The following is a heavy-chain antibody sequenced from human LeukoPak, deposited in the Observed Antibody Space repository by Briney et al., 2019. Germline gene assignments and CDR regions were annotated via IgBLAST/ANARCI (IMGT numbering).Heavy chain of an antibody. Sequence: SGGSLRLSCAASGXTVSSDYMSWVRQAPGKGLEWVSVLHNVGGGGSAYYADSVRGRFTISRDISKNTLYLQMNSLRAEDTALYYCVRDREARFLDYWGQGTLVTVSS. J-gene: IGHJ4*02. CDR3: VRDREARFLDY. V-gene: IGHV3-66*01. CDR1: GXTVSSDY. CDR2: LHNVGGGGSA. D-gene: IGHD1-26*01.